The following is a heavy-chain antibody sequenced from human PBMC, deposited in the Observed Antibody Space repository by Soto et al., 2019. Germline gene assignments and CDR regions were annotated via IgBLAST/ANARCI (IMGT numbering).Heavy chain of an antibody. V-gene: IGHV1-18*01. D-gene: IGHD3-10*01. CDR3: ARWSQWFGESYYYYYGMDV. Sequence: ASVKVSCKASGYSFTRYGISWVRQAPGQGLEWMGWISGYNGKTKYAQKLQGRVSMTTDTSTSTAYMELRSLGSDDTAVYYCARWSQWFGESYYYYYGMDVWGQGTTVTVSS. J-gene: IGHJ6*02. CDR2: ISGYNGKT. CDR1: GYSFTRYG.